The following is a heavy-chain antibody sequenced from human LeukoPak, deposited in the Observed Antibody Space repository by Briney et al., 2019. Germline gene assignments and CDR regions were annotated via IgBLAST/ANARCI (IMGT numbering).Heavy chain of an antibody. Sequence: GESLKISCKGSGYSFTTYWIGWVRQMPGKGLEWMGIIYPGDSDTRYSPSFQGQVTISADKSISTAYLQWSSLTASDTAMFYCGRHLHRDLYFGYWGQGTLVTASS. CDR2: IYPGDSDT. D-gene: IGHD3-9*01. CDR1: GYSFTTYW. CDR3: GRHLHRDLYFGY. J-gene: IGHJ4*02. V-gene: IGHV5-51*01.